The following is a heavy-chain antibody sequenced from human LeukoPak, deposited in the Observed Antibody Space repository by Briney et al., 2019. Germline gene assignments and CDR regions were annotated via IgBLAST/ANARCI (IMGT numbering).Heavy chain of an antibody. CDR2: ISGSGDST. CDR1: GFTFSSYA. V-gene: IGHV3-23*01. J-gene: IGHJ1*01. Sequence: GGSLRLSCAASGFTFSSYAMSWVRQAPGKGLEWVSTISGSGDSTYYADSVKGRFTISRDNSKNTLYLQMNSLRAKDTAVYYWPQNFASAWYFQHWGQGTLVTVSS. CDR3: PQNFASAWYFQH. D-gene: IGHD6-25*01.